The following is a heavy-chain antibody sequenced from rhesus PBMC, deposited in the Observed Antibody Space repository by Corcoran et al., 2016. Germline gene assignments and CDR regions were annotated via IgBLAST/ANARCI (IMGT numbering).Heavy chain of an antibody. J-gene: IGHJ4*01. CDR3: ARIVGTTRFDY. V-gene: IGHV2-95*01. CDR1: GFSISTTGTG. CDR2: IYWNDSK. D-gene: IGHD1-44*01. Sequence: QVTLKESGPALVKPTQTLTLTCPFSGFSISTTGTGVGWIRQPPGKALEWLASIYWNDSKYYSTSLKSRLTISKDTSKNQVVLTMTNMDPVDTATYYCARIVGTTRFDYWGQGVLVTVSS.